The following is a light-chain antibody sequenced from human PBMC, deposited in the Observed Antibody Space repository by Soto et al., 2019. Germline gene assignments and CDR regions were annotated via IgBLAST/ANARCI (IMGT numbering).Light chain of an antibody. CDR2: GAS. Sequence: EIGLTQSPGTLSLSPGERVTLSCRASQSVSSTYLAWYQQKPGQAPRLLIYGASSRATGIPDRFSGSGSGTDFTLTISRLEPEDFAVYYCQQFGSSPLYTFGQGTKLDIK. V-gene: IGKV3-20*01. CDR1: QSVSSTY. J-gene: IGKJ2*01. CDR3: QQFGSSPLYT.